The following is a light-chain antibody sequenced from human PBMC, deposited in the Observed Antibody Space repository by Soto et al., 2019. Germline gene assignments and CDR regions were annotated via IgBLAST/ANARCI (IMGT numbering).Light chain of an antibody. CDR1: ESIRNNY. J-gene: IGKJ1*01. CDR2: DAS. CDR3: QQSGSTPWT. V-gene: IGKV3-20*01. Sequence: EIVLTQSPGTLSLSPGERATLFCRASESIRNNYLAWYQQIPGQPPRVLIHDASTRSTGTPDRFSGSGSGTDFTLTISRLEPEDFAVYYCQQSGSTPWTFGQGTKVEIK.